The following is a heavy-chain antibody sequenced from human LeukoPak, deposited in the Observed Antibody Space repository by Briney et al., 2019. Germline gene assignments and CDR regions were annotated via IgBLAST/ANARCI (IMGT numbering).Heavy chain of an antibody. J-gene: IGHJ4*02. CDR3: ARVYIKGNRGYSYLGY. CDR2: IIPIFGTA. Sequence: ASVKVSCKASGGTFSSYAISWVRQAPGQGLEWMGGIIPIFGTANYAQRFQGRVTITTDESTSTAYMELSSLRSEDTAVYYCARVYIKGNRGYSYLGYWGQGTLVTVSS. V-gene: IGHV1-69*05. D-gene: IGHD5-18*01. CDR1: GGTFSSYA.